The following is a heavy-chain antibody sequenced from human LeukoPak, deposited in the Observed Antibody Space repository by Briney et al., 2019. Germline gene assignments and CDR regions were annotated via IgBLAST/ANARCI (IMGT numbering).Heavy chain of an antibody. J-gene: IGHJ4*02. V-gene: IGHV1-69*06. CDR1: GGTFSSYA. CDR2: IIPIFGTA. Sequence: SVKVSCKASGGTFSSYAISWVRQAPGQGLEWMGGIIPIFGTANYAQKFQGRVTITADKSTSTAYMELSSLRSEDTAVYYCARAVGYKGFLDYWGQGTLVTVSS. D-gene: IGHD5-24*01. CDR3: ARAVGYKGFLDY.